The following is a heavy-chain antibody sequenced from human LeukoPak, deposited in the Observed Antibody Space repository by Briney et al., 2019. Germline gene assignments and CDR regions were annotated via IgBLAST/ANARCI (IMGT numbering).Heavy chain of an antibody. D-gene: IGHD3-22*01. CDR1: GYSFTSYW. J-gene: IGHJ4*02. V-gene: IGHV5-51*01. Sequence: GESLKISCKGSGYSFTSYWIGWVRQMPGKGLGWMGIIYPGDSDTRYSPSFQGQVTISADKSISTAYLQWSSLKASDTAMYYCARRPSDDSSGYYWALDYWGQGTLVTVSS. CDR3: ARRPSDDSSGYYWALDY. CDR2: IYPGDSDT.